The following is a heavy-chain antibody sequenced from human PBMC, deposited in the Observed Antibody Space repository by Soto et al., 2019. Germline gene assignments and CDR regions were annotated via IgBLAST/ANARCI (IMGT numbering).Heavy chain of an antibody. CDR3: ARLQFGEGFDY. CDR2: ILHTGGT. CDR1: GGSISGGGFS. V-gene: IGHV4-30-2*01. J-gene: IGHJ4*02. Sequence: SETLSLTCTVSGGSISGGGFSWSWIRQPPGKGLEWIGYILHTGGTQYNPSLKSRVSMSVDKSKNQFSLHLTSVTAADTAVYYCARLQFGEGFDYWGQGALVTVSS. D-gene: IGHD3-10*01.